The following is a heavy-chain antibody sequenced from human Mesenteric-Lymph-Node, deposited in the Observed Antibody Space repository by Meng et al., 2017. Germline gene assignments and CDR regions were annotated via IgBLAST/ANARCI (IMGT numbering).Heavy chain of an antibody. V-gene: IGHV3-66*02. CDR2: IYSGGST. Sequence: GESLKISCAASGFTVSSNYMSWVRQAPGKGLEWVSVIYSGGSTYYADSVKGRFTISRDNSKNTLYLQMNSLRAEDTAVYYCARLNNYDSSGLPIDYWGQGTLVTVSS. CDR1: GFTVSSNY. D-gene: IGHD3-22*01. CDR3: ARLNNYDSSGLPIDY. J-gene: IGHJ4*02.